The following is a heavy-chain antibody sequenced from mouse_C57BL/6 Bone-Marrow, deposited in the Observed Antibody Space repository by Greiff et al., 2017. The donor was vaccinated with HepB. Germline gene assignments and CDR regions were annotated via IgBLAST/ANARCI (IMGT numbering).Heavy chain of an antibody. CDR1: GYTFTDYE. CDR2: IDPETGGT. D-gene: IGHD1-1*01. J-gene: IGHJ2*01. V-gene: IGHV1-15*01. Sequence: VQLQQSGAELVRPGASVTLSCKASGYTFTDYEMHWVKQTPVHGLEWIGAIDPETGGTAYNQKFKGKAILTADKSSSTAYMELCSLTSEDSAVYYCTNYYYGSPLSYWGQGTTLTVSS. CDR3: TNYYYGSPLSY.